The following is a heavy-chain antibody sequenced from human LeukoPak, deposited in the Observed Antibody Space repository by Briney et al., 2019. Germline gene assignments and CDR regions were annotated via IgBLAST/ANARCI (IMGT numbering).Heavy chain of an antibody. V-gene: IGHV3-49*04. CDR2: IRSKAYGGTT. Sequence: GGSLRLSCAASGFTFSSYAMSWVRQAPGKGLEWVGFIRSKAYGGTTEYAASVKGRFTISRDDSKSIAYLQMNSLKTEDTAVYYCTRDRGSTSPYGMDVWGQGTTVTVSS. CDR3: TRDRGSTSPYGMDV. J-gene: IGHJ6*02. CDR1: GFTFSSYA. D-gene: IGHD2-2*01.